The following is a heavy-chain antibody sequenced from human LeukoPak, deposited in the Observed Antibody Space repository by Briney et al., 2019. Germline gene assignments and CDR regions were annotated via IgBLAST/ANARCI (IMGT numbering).Heavy chain of an antibody. J-gene: IGHJ5*02. CDR1: GGSISSYY. CDR3: AREANAYDSGRWFDP. D-gene: IGHD5-12*01. Sequence: SETLSLTCTVSGGSISSYYWSWIRQPPGKGLEWIGYIYYSGSTYYNPSLKSRVTISVDTSKNQFSLKLSSVTAADTAVYYCAREANAYDSGRWFDPWGQGTLVTVSS. V-gene: IGHV4-30-4*08. CDR2: IYYSGST.